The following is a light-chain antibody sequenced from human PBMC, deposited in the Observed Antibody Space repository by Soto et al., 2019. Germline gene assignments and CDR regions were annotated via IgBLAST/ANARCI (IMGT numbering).Light chain of an antibody. V-gene: IGLV2-14*01. CDR1: TSNIGSHY. Sequence: QSPLSQPASACGTPGQTVTISCSGSTSNIGSHYVHWYQQLPGKAPKLMVFEVSNRPSGVSYRFSGYKYGNTASLTISGLQAEDEADYFCSSYSISTAYLFGTGTKVTV. CDR3: SSYSISTAYL. J-gene: IGLJ1*01. CDR2: EVS.